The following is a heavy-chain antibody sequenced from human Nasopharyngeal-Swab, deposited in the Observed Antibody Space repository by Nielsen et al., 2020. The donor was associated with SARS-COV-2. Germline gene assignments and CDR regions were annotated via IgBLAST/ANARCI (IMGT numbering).Heavy chain of an antibody. V-gene: IGHV6-1*01. CDR1: GDSVSSSSAA. CDR3: ARARGAYGDYYYYYYTDV. CDR2: TYYRSKWYN. J-gene: IGHJ6*03. Sequence: QTRSLTRAISGDSVSSSSAAWNWIRQSPSRGLEWLGRTYYRSKWYNDYAVSVKSRITINPDTSKNQFSLHLNSVTPEDTAVYYCARARGAYGDYYYYYYTDVWGKGTTVTVSS. D-gene: IGHD4-17*01.